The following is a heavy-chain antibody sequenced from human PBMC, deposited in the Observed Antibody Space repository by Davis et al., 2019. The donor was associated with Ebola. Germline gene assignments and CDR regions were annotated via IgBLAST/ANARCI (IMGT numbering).Heavy chain of an antibody. D-gene: IGHD3-10*01. CDR1: GFTFDDYA. CDR2: ISWNSGSI. J-gene: IGHJ5*02. V-gene: IGHV3-9*01. CDR3: AKAKTGFRELFQNWFDP. Sequence: SLKISCAASGFTFDDYAMHWVRQAPGKGLEWVSGISWNSGSIGYADSVKGRFTISRDNAKNSLYLQMNSLGAEDTALYYCAKAKTGFRELFQNWFDPWGQGTLVTVSS.